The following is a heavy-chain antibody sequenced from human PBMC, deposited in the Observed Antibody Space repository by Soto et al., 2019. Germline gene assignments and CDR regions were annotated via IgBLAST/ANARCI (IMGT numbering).Heavy chain of an antibody. D-gene: IGHD2-8*01. CDR3: VKGFISGGYCANGICYHFDY. CDR2: MSYDGNNK. Sequence: QVQLVESGGGVVQPGGSLTLSCAASGFTFSSYGMHWVRQAPGKGLEWVAVMSYDGNNKYYADSVKGRFTVSRDNSRNTQFLQMNSLRVEDTAVYYCVKGFISGGYCANGICYHFDYWGQGTPVTVSS. CDR1: GFTFSSYG. J-gene: IGHJ4*02. V-gene: IGHV3-30*18.